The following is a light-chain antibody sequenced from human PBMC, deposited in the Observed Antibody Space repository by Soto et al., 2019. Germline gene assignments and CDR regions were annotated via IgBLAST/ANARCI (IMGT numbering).Light chain of an antibody. J-gene: IGKJ1*01. Sequence: EIVLTQSPGTLSLSPGERATLSCRASQSVSSSYLAWYQQKPGQAPSLLIYGASSRATGIPDRFSGSGSGTDFTLTISRLEPEDFAVYYCQQYGSSLCTFGQGTKVDIK. CDR3: QQYGSSLCT. CDR2: GAS. V-gene: IGKV3-20*01. CDR1: QSVSSSY.